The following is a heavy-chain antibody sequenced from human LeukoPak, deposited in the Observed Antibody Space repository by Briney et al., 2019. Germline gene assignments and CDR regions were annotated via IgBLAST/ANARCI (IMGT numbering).Heavy chain of an antibody. CDR2: LNRSGGT. CDR3: ARLRVDAAALEY. J-gene: IGHJ4*02. Sequence: SETLSLTCGVYDGSFSGHFWSWVRQPPGKGLEWIAELNRSGGTNYNPSLKSRVTISVDTSKNQFSLKLTSVTAADAAVYYGARLRVDAAALEYWGPGTLVTVSS. D-gene: IGHD6-13*01. CDR1: DGSFSGHF. V-gene: IGHV4-34*01.